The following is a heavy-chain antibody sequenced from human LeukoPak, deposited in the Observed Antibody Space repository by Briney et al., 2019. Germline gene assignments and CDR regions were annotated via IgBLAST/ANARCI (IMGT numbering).Heavy chain of an antibody. CDR2: IRYDGSNK. CDR3: AKDAAGSSNYDYCYYMDV. CDR1: GFTFSSYG. D-gene: IGHD4-11*01. Sequence: GGSLRLSCAASGFTFSSYGMHWVRQAPGKGLEWVAFIRYDGSNKYYADSVKGRFTISRDNSKNTLYLQMNSLRAEDTAVYYCAKDAAGSSNYDYCYYMDVWGKGTTVTVSS. V-gene: IGHV3-30*02. J-gene: IGHJ6*03.